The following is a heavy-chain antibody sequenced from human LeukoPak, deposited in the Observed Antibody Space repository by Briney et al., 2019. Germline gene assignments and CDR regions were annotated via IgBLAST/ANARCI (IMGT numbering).Heavy chain of an antibody. Sequence: GGSLRLSCAASGFTFSSYAMHWVRQAPGKGLEWVAVISYDGSNKYYADSVKGRFTISRDNSKNTLYLQMNSLRAEDTAVYYCATSGGLRAFYWGQGTLVTVSS. CDR3: ATSGGLRAFY. CDR1: GFTFSSYA. J-gene: IGHJ4*02. V-gene: IGHV3-30-3*01. CDR2: ISYDGSNK.